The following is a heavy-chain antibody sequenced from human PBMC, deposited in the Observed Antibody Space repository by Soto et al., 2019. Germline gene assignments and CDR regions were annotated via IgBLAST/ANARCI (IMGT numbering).Heavy chain of an antibody. D-gene: IGHD3-22*01. CDR2: IYYTGTT. CDR1: GCSISDFY. CDR3: ARLGGYYQAFDS. Sequence: PSETLSLTCTVSGCSISDFYLSWFRQPPGQGLEWVGYIYYTGTTTYNPSLRSRVDISIDASKSQFSLDLRSVTAADTAVYYCARLGGYYQAFDSWGHGALVTVS. J-gene: IGHJ4*01. V-gene: IGHV4-59*08.